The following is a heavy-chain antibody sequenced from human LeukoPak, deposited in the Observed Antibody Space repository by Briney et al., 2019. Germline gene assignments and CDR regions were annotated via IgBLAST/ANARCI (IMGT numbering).Heavy chain of an antibody. CDR3: AKDRDYGDYRYYFDY. D-gene: IGHD4-17*01. CDR1: GFTFSSYG. CDR2: IRYDGSNK. Sequence: GRSLRLSCAASGFTFSSYGMHWVRQAPGKGLEWVAFIRYDGSNKYYADSVKGRFTISRDSSKNTLYLQMNSLRAEDTAVYYCAKDRDYGDYRYYFDYWGQGTLVTVSS. J-gene: IGHJ4*02. V-gene: IGHV3-30*02.